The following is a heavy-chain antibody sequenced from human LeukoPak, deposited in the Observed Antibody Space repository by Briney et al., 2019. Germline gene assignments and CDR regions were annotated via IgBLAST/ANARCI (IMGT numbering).Heavy chain of an antibody. CDR2: ISAYNGNT. D-gene: IGHD6-19*01. J-gene: IGHJ4*02. Sequence: GASVKVSCKASGYTFTSYGISWVRQAPGQGLEWMGWISAYNGNTNYAQKLQGRVTMTTDTSTSTAYMEMRSLRSDDTALYYCARDGGGIAVAGTDDWGQGTLVTVSS. CDR1: GYTFTSYG. V-gene: IGHV1-18*01. CDR3: ARDGGGIAVAGTDD.